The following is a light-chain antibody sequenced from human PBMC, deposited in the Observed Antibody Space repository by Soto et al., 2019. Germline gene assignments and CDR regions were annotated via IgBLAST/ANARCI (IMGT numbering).Light chain of an antibody. J-gene: IGLJ3*02. V-gene: IGLV1-51*01. CDR2: DND. CDR3: EAWDSNLSGGV. Sequence: QSVLTQPPSVSAAPGQKVTVSCSGSRSNIGNNYVSWYQHLPGTAPKLLIYDNDKRPSGIPDRLSASKSGTSATLDITGLQTGDEADYYCEAWDSNLSGGVFGGGTKLTVL. CDR1: RSNIGNNY.